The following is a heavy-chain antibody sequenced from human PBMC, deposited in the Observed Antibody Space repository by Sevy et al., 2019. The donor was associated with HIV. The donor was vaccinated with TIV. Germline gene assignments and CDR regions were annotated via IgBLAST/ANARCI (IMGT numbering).Heavy chain of an antibody. CDR1: GYTFNSYG. Sequence: ASVKVSCKASGYTFNSYGISWVRQAPGQGLEWMGWISAYNANTNYAQKLQGRVTMTTDTSTSTSYMELRSLRSDDTVVYYCARDRYSSGWYYFDNWGQGTLVTVSS. V-gene: IGHV1-18*04. D-gene: IGHD6-19*01. CDR3: ARDRYSSGWYYFDN. J-gene: IGHJ4*02. CDR2: ISAYNANT.